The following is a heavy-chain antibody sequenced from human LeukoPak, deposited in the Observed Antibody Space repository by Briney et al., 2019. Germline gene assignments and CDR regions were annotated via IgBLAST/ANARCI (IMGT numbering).Heavy chain of an antibody. D-gene: IGHD6-13*01. CDR2: IWYDASNK. J-gene: IGHJ5*01. Sequence: QAGGSLRLSCAASGFTFSSFGMHWVRQAPGKGLEWVAVIWYDASNKYYADSVKGRFTISRDNSKNTLYLQMNSLRDDDTAVYYCVRGVGVSRFNCLDSWGQGTLVIVSS. CDR3: VRGVGVSRFNCLDS. V-gene: IGHV3-33*01. CDR1: GFTFSSFG.